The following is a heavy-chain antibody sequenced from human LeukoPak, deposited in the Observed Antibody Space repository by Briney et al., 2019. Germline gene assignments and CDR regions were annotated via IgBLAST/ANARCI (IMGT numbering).Heavy chain of an antibody. CDR3: ARVKYSSSWYDRSRSMDV. CDR1: GGSFSGYY. CDR2: INHCGST. D-gene: IGHD6-13*01. V-gene: IGHV4-34*01. Sequence: SETLSLTCAVYGGSFSGYYWSWIRQPPGKRLEWIGEINHCGSTNYNPSLKSRVTISVDTSKNQFSLKLSSVTAADTAVYYCARVKYSSSWYDRSRSMDVWGQGTTVTVSS. J-gene: IGHJ6*02.